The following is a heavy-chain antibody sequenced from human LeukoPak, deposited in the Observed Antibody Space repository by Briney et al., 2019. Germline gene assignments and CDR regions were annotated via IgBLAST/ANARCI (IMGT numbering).Heavy chain of an antibody. CDR2: ISSSSSYI. J-gene: IGHJ4*02. V-gene: IGHV3-21*01. Sequence: GGSLRLSCAASGFTFSSYSMNWVRQAPGKGLEWVSSISSSSSYIYYADSVKGRFTITRDNAKNSLYLQMNSLRAEDTAVYYCASSTGWGNYFDYWGQGTLVTVSS. D-gene: IGHD3-16*01. CDR1: GFTFSSYS. CDR3: ASSTGWGNYFDY.